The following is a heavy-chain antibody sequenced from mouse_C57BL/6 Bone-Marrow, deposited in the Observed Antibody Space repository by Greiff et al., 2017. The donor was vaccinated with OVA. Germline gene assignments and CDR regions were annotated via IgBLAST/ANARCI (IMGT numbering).Heavy chain of an antibody. Sequence: VQLQQSGPELVKPGASVKISCKASGYAFSSSWMNWVKQRPGKGLEWIGRIYPGDGDTNYNGKFKGKATLTAYKSSSTAYMQLSSLTSEDSAVYFCARRWLIAMDYWGQGTSVTVSS. D-gene: IGHD2-3*01. J-gene: IGHJ4*01. V-gene: IGHV1-82*01. CDR2: IYPGDGDT. CDR3: ARRWLIAMDY. CDR1: GYAFSSSW.